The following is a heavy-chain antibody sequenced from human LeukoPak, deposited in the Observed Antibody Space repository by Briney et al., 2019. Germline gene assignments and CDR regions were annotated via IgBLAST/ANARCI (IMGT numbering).Heavy chain of an antibody. CDR2: IYPGDSET. CDR3: ARDGSGSYWGNNWFDP. D-gene: IGHD3-10*01. CDR1: GYSFTRNW. J-gene: IGHJ5*02. V-gene: IGHV5-51*01. Sequence: GASLKISCKGSGYSFTRNWIGWVRPMPGKGLEWMGIIYPGDSETRYSPSFQGQVTISVDKSINTAYLHWSRLKASDTAIYYCARDGSGSYWGNNWFDPWGQGTLVTVSS.